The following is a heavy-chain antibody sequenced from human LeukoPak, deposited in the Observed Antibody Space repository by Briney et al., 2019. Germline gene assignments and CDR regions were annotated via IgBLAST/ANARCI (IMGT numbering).Heavy chain of an antibody. J-gene: IGHJ6*02. CDR2: ISWNSGSI. D-gene: IGHD3-9*01. CDR1: GFTFDDYA. V-gene: IGHV3-9*01. CDR3: AKDIRNDILTGYRDYYYGMDV. Sequence: GRSLRLSCAASGFTFDDYAMHWVRQAPGKGLEWVSGISWNSGSIGYADSVKGRFTISRDNAKNSLYLQMNSLRAEDTALYYCAKDIRNDILTGYRDYYYGMDVWGQGTTVTVSS.